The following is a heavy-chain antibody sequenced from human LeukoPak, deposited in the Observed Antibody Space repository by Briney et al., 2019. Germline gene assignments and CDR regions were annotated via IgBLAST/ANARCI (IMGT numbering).Heavy chain of an antibody. CDR1: GFTFSSYA. CDR2: ISGSGGST. J-gene: IGHJ3*02. CDR3: AKEDERGYCSSTSCHGAFDI. D-gene: IGHD2-2*01. V-gene: IGHV3-23*01. Sequence: GGFLRLSCAASGFTFSSYAMSWVRQAPGKGLEWVSAISGSGGSTYYADSVKGRFTISRDNSKNTLYLQMNSLRAEDTAVYYCAKEDERGYCSSTSCHGAFDIWGQGTMVTVSS.